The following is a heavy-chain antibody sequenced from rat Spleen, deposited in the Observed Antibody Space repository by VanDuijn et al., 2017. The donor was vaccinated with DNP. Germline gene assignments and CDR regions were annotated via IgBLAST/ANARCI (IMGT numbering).Heavy chain of an antibody. D-gene: IGHD1-2*01. CDR2: ISTSGSRT. V-gene: IGHV5-7*01. Sequence: EVQLVESGGGLVQPGRSLKLSCAASGFTFSDYNMAWVRQAPKKGLEWVAAISTSGSRTYYPDSMKGRFTISRDDAKSSLYLQMNSLKSEDTATYYCARGSSSIYWYFDFWGPGTMVTVSS. J-gene: IGHJ1*01. CDR1: GFTFSDYN. CDR3: ARGSSSIYWYFDF.